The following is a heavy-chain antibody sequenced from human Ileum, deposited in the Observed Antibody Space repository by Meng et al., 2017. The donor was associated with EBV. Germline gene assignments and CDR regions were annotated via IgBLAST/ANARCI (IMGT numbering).Heavy chain of an antibody. CDR3: ARSESNWNGLKY. CDR2: IYYSGST. CDR1: XGSFSGYYSISSYY. J-gene: IGHJ4*02. Sequence: HVQLQESVPGLVRPSXXXXXTXXFXXGSFSGYYSISSYYWSWIRQSPGKGLEWIGYIYYSGSTNYNPSLKSRVTISLDTSNNQFSLKLSSVTAADTAVYYCARSESNWNGLKYWGQGTLVTVSS. V-gene: IGHV4-61*01. D-gene: IGHD1-1*01.